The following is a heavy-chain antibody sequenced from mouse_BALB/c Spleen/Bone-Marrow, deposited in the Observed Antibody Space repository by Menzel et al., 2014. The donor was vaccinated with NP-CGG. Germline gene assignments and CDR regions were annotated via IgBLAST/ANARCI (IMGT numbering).Heavy chain of an antibody. Sequence: EVQLQQSGPDLVKPSQSLSLTCTVTGYSITSGYSWRWIRQFPGNKLEWMGYIHYSGSTNYNPSLKSRISITRDTSKNQFFLQLNSVTTEDTAAYYCARSDYHWYFDVWGAGTTVTVSS. D-gene: IGHD2-4*01. V-gene: IGHV3-1*02. J-gene: IGHJ1*01. CDR2: IHYSGST. CDR3: ARSDYHWYFDV. CDR1: GYSITSGYS.